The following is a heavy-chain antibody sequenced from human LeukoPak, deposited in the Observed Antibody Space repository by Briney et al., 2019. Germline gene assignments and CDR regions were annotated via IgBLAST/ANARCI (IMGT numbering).Heavy chain of an antibody. J-gene: IGHJ6*02. CDR1: GGTFNSYA. CDR3: AKGGYCSGGSCYGMDV. V-gene: IGHV1-69*04. D-gene: IGHD2-15*01. Sequence: ASVKVSCKASGGTFNSYAISWVRQAPGQGLEWMGRIIPILGIANYAQKFQGRVTITADKSTSTAYMELSSLRSEDTAVYYCAKGGYCSGGSCYGMDVWGQGTTVTVSS. CDR2: IIPILGIA.